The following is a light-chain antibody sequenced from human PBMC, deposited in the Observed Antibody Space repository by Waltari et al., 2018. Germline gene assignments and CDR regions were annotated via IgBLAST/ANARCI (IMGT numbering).Light chain of an antibody. CDR3: QKYNSAPWT. Sequence: DIQMTQSPSSLSASVGDRVPITCRASQDISPSLAWYQQKPGKVPKVLIFAISTLQSGVPSRFSGSGSGTDFTLTISSLQPEDVATYYCQKYNSAPWTFGQGTRVEIK. CDR1: QDISPS. V-gene: IGKV1-27*01. J-gene: IGKJ1*01. CDR2: AIS.